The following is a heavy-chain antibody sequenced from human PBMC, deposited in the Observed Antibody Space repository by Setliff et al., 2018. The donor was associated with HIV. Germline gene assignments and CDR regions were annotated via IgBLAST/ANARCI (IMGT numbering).Heavy chain of an antibody. CDR1: GGSIKSYY. Sequence: SETLSLTCTVSGGSIKSYYWSWIRQAPGKGLEWIGNIYYSGTTNYNPSLESRVTISIDTSKSQFSLKLTSVTTADTAMYYCAGRGGYNDWYFDYWGQGALVTVSS. D-gene: IGHD5-12*01. CDR3: AGRGGYNDWYFDY. CDR2: IYYSGTT. J-gene: IGHJ4*02. V-gene: IGHV4-59*01.